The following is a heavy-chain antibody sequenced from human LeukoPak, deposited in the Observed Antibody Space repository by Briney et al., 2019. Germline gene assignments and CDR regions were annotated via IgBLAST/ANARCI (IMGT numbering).Heavy chain of an antibody. J-gene: IGHJ6*02. CDR3: ARVQQEEYGDDYYYYGMDV. CDR1: GFTFSDYY. D-gene: IGHD4-17*01. CDR2: IWYDGSNK. V-gene: IGHV3-33*08. Sequence: PGGSLRLSCAASGFTFSDYYMSWIRQAPGKGLEWVAVIWYDGSNKYYADSVKGRFTISRDNSKNTLYLQMNSLRAEDTAVYYCARVQQEEYGDDYYYYGMDVWGQGTTVTVSS.